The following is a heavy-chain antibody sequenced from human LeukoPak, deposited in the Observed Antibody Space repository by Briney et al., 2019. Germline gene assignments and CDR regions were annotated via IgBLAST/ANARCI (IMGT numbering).Heavy chain of an antibody. Sequence: SETLSLTCAVSGGSISSSNWWSWVRQPPGKGLEWIGEIYHSGSTNYNPSLKSRVTISVDKSKNQFSLKLSSVTAADTAVYYCARHSVDRSDWPKFDPWGQGTLVTVSS. CDR1: GGSISSSNW. J-gene: IGHJ5*02. CDR3: ARHSVDRSDWPKFDP. CDR2: IYHSGST. V-gene: IGHV4-4*02. D-gene: IGHD6-19*01.